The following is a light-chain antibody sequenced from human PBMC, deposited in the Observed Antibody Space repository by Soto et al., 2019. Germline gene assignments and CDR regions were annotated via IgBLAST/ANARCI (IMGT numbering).Light chain of an antibody. CDR3: SSYTSSSTLLI. V-gene: IGLV2-14*01. CDR2: EVS. CDR1: SSDVGGYNY. J-gene: IGLJ1*01. Sequence: PASVSGSAEQSITISCTGTSSDVGGYNYVSWYQHHPGKAPKLMIYEVSSRPSGVSYRFSGSKSGNTASLTISGLQADDEAEYYCSSYTSSSTLLIFGTGTKVTVL.